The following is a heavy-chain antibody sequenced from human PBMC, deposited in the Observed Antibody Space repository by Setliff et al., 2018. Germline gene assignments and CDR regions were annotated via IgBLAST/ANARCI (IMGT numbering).Heavy chain of an antibody. CDR2: FYTSGIT. CDR3: AHSTTFDLHHDY. CDR1: GGSISSGSYY. J-gene: IGHJ4*02. V-gene: IGHV4-61*09. D-gene: IGHD3-9*01. Sequence: PSETLSLTCTVSGGSISSGSYYWTWIRQPAGKGLEWIGHFYTSGITSYNPSLKSRATISRDTSSNQFSLKLFSVTAADTAVYYCAHSTTFDLHHDYWGQGALVTVSS.